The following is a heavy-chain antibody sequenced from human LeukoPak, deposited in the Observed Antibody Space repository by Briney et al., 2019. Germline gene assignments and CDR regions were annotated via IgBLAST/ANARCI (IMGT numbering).Heavy chain of an antibody. J-gene: IGHJ5*02. CDR1: GYPFTKWE. V-gene: IGHV1-8*01. CDR2: VHPDNGNT. D-gene: IGHD1-14*01. Sequence: GASVKVSCKTSGYPFTKWEINWVRQAAGQGLEWLGWVHPDNGNTYYAQRLRGRDTMSRDTSTTTAYMELSGLRSNDTAVYFCATGPRNDPWGQGTLVTVSS. CDR3: ATGPRNDP.